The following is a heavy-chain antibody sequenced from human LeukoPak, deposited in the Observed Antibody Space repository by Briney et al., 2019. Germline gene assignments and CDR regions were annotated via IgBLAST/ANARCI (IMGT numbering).Heavy chain of an antibody. V-gene: IGHV1-3*01. Sequence: GASVKVSCKASGYTFTSYAMHWVRQAPGQRLEWMGWINAGNGNTKYSQKFQGRVTITRDTSASTAYMELSSLRSEDTAVYYCARGCIAARGYFDYWGQGTLVTVSS. CDR3: ARGCIAARGYFDY. J-gene: IGHJ4*02. D-gene: IGHD6-6*01. CDR1: GYTFTSYA. CDR2: INAGNGNT.